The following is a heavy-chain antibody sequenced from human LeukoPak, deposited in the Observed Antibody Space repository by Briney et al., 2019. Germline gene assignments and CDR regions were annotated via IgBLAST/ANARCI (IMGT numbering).Heavy chain of an antibody. J-gene: IGHJ4*02. V-gene: IGHV3-30*03. D-gene: IGHD4-23*01. CDR3: TTDPALRWPLDY. CDR2: ISYDGSNK. Sequence: GGSLRLSCAASGFTFSSYGMHWVRQAPGKGLEWVAVISYDGSNKYYADSVKGRFTISRDNSKNTLYLQMNSLKTEDTAVYYCTTDPALRWPLDYWGQGTLVTVSS. CDR1: GFTFSSYG.